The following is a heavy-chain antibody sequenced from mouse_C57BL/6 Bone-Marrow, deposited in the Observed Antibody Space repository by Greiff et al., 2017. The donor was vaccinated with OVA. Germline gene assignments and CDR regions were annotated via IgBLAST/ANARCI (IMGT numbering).Heavy chain of an antibody. D-gene: IGHD3-2*02. V-gene: IGHV1-69*01. CDR2: IDPSDSYT. CDR1: GYTFTSYW. CDR3: ARSGDPYAMDY. J-gene: IGHJ4*01. Sequence: VQLVESGAELVMPGASVKLSCKASGYTFTSYWMHWVKQRPGQGLEWIGEIDPSDSYTNYNQKFKGKSTLTVDKSSSTAYMQLSSLTSEDSAVYYCARSGDPYAMDYWGQGTSVTVSS.